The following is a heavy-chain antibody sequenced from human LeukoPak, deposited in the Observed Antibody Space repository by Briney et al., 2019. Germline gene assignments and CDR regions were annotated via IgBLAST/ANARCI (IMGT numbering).Heavy chain of an antibody. V-gene: IGHV1-2*06. D-gene: IGHD6-13*01. Sequence: ASVKVSCKASGYTFTGYYMHWVRQAPGQGLEWMGRINPNSGGTNYAQKFQGRVIMTRDTSISTAYMELSRLRSDDTAGYYCARAKGVVAAAGTTYNYWGQGTLVTVSS. CDR1: GYTFTGYY. J-gene: IGHJ4*02. CDR2: INPNSGGT. CDR3: ARAKGVVAAAGTTYNY.